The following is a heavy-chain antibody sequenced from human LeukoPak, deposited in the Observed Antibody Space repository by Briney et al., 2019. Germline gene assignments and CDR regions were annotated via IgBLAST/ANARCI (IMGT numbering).Heavy chain of an antibody. CDR3: TTDWSYSSSLSDY. V-gene: IGHV3-15*01. D-gene: IGHD6-6*01. CDR1: GFTFSNAW. Sequence: PGGSLRLSCAASGFTFSNAWMSWVRQAPGKGLEWVGRIKSKTDGGTTDYAAPVKGRFTISRDDSKNTLYLQMNSLKTEDTAVYYCTTDWSYSSSLSDYWGQGTLVTVSS. CDR2: IKSKTDGGTT. J-gene: IGHJ4*02.